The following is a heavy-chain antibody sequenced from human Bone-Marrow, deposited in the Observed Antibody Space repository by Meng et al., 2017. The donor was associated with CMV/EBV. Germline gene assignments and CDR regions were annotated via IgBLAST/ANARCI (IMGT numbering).Heavy chain of an antibody. Sequence: GGSLRLSCAASGFTFSNYEMNWVRQAPGKGPEWLSYISNSSSARYYADSVKGRFTISRDNAKNSLYLQMNSLRAEDTAVYYCARDKWYCGGDCYPGMDVWGQGNTVTVAS. CDR1: GFTFSNYE. V-gene: IGHV3-48*03. D-gene: IGHD2-21*01. J-gene: IGHJ6*02. CDR3: ARDKWYCGGDCYPGMDV. CDR2: ISNSSSAR.